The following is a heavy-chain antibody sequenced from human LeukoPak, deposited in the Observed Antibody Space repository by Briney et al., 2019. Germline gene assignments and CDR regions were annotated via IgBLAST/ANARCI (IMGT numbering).Heavy chain of an antibody. D-gene: IGHD5-24*01. Sequence: SETLSLTCAVYGGSFSGYYWGWIRQPPGKGLEWIGEINHSGSTNYNPSLKSRVTISVDTSKNQFSLKLSSVTAADTAVYYCASTRRDGYNYDYWGQGTLVTVSS. V-gene: IGHV4-34*01. CDR2: INHSGST. CDR1: GGSFSGYY. CDR3: ASTRRDGYNYDY. J-gene: IGHJ4*02.